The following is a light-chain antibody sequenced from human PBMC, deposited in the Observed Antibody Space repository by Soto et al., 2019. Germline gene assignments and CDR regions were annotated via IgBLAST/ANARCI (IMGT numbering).Light chain of an antibody. CDR1: QSVSSY. Sequence: EIVLTQSPATLSLSPGERATLSCRASQSVSSYIGWYQQKPGQAPRLLIYDASNRATGIPARFSGSGSGTGFTLTISSLEPEDFAVYYCQRRSGWPRTFGGGTKVEIK. V-gene: IGKV3-11*01. CDR3: QRRSGWPRT. J-gene: IGKJ4*01. CDR2: DAS.